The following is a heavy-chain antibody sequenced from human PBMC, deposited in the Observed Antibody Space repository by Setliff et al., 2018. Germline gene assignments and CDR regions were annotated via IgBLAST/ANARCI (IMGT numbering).Heavy chain of an antibody. Sequence: GGSLRLSCAASGFTFSNAWMTWVRQAPGKGLEWVGRIKSKKDGETTDYAAPVKGRFTISRDDSKNTLYLQMNSLKTEDTAVYYCTTVGYDSRTTPIDYWGQGTLVTVSS. CDR3: TTVGYDSRTTPIDY. D-gene: IGHD3-22*01. CDR2: IKSKKDGETT. J-gene: IGHJ4*02. V-gene: IGHV3-15*01. CDR1: GFTFSNAW.